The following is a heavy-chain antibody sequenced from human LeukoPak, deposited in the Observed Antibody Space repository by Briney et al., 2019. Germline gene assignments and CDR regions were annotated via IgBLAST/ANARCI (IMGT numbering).Heavy chain of an antibody. V-gene: IGHV3-7*01. CDR2: IKQDGSEK. J-gene: IGHJ4*02. Sequence: GGSLRLSCAASGFNFRNYWMTWVRQSPGKGLEWVANIKQDGSEKYHVDSVKGRFTISRDNAKDSLYLEMNSLRVEDTAVYYCARGGQAGTGDYWGQGTLVTVSS. CDR3: ARGGQAGTGDY. CDR1: GFNFRNYW. D-gene: IGHD3-10*01.